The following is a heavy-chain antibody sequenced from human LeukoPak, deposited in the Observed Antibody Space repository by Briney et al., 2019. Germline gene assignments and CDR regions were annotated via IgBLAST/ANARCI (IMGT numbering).Heavy chain of an antibody. V-gene: IGHV3-23*01. CDR2: ISGSGGST. CDR1: GFTFSSYA. CDR3: AKASWGYCSSTSCYTIDYYYYGMDV. J-gene: IGHJ6*02. D-gene: IGHD2-2*02. Sequence: GGSLRLSCAASGFTFSSYAMSWVRQAPGKGLEWVSAISGSGGSTYYADSVKGRFTISRDKSKNTLYLQMNSLRAEDTAVYYCAKASWGYCSSTSCYTIDYYYYGMDVWGQGTTVTVSS.